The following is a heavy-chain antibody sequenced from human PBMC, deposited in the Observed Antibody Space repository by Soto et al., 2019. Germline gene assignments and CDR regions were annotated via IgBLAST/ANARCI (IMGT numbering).Heavy chain of an antibody. Sequence: SLRLSCTASGFSFSDYAVSWVRQAPGKGLEWVSSIRTKIYRETTQYAASVKGRFTISRDDSESTAYLQMNSLKTEDTAVYYCARDIFDATGKYFDFWGRGTLVTVYS. D-gene: IGHD2-15*01. CDR2: IRTKIYRETT. CDR1: GFSFSDYA. J-gene: IGHJ4*02. CDR3: ARDIFDATGKYFDF. V-gene: IGHV3-49*04.